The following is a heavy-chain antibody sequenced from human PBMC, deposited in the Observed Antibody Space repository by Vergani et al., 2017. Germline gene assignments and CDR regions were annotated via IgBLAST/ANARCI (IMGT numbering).Heavy chain of an antibody. Sequence: QVQLQESGPGLVKPSETLSLTCTVSGGSISSYYWSWIRQPPGKGLEWIGYIYYSGSTNYNPSLKSRVTISVATSKNQFSLKLSSVTAADTAVYYCARGIYDSSGYYYSVAFDIWGQGTMVTVSS. CDR3: ARGIYDSSGYYYSVAFDI. V-gene: IGHV4-59*01. CDR1: GGSISSYY. J-gene: IGHJ3*02. D-gene: IGHD3-22*01. CDR2: IYYSGST.